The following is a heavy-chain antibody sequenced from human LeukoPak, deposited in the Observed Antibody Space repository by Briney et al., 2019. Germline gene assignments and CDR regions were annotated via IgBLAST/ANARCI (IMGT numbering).Heavy chain of an antibody. J-gene: IGHJ3*02. D-gene: IGHD4-23*01. CDR1: GFIFTNNW. CDR3: AKIRLRWKDAFDI. V-gene: IGHV3-7*01. CDR2: IKQDGSEK. Sequence: GGSLRLSCVASGFIFTNNWMSWVSQAAGKGLGCVANIKQDGSEKYYVVSVKGRFTISRDNAKNSLYLQMNSLRAADPAVYYCAKIRLRWKDAFDIWGQGTMVTVSS.